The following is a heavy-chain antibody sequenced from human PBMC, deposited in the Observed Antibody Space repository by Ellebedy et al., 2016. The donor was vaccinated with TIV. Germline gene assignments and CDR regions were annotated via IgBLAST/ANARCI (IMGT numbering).Heavy chain of an antibody. Sequence: MPSETLSLTCTVSGGSISSYYWSRIRQPPGKGLEWIGYISYSGFTNYNPSLKSRVTISGETSKNQVSLKLSSVTAADTAVYYCAEWTGSGEYNWFDPWGQGTLVTVSS. J-gene: IGHJ5*02. D-gene: IGHD3-16*01. CDR3: AEWTGSGEYNWFDP. CDR1: GGSISSYY. CDR2: ISYSGFT. V-gene: IGHV4-59*01.